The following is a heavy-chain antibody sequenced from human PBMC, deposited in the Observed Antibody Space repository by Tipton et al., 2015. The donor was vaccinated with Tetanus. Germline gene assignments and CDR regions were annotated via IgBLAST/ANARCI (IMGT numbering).Heavy chain of an antibody. V-gene: IGHV4-34*01. Sequence: LRLSCAVYGGTFNNHFWTWIRQPPGKGLEWIGEINYDGSTNYSPSLKSRVTLSLDTTKKQVSRKLSSVTAADTAVYYCARGDYYGSGTYDVWGQGTTVTV. CDR3: ARGDYYGSGTYDV. J-gene: IGHJ6*02. CDR2: INYDGST. CDR1: GGTFNNHF. D-gene: IGHD3-10*01.